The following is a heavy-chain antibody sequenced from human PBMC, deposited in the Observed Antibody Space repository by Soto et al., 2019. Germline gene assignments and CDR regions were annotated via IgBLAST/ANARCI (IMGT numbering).Heavy chain of an antibody. V-gene: IGHV3-21*04. Sequence: PGGSLRLSCAASGFTFSSYIMNWVRQAPGKGLEWVSSISSSSSYIYYADSVKGRFTISRDNAKNSLYLQMNSLRAEDTAIYYCARAHGTSWYNWFDPWGQGTLVTVSS. D-gene: IGHD1-26*01. J-gene: IGHJ5*02. CDR1: GFTFSSYI. CDR2: ISSSSSYI. CDR3: ARAHGTSWYNWFDP.